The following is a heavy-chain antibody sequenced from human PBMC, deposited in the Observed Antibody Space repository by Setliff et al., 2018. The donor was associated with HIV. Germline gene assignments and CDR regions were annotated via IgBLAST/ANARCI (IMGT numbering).Heavy chain of an antibody. CDR1: GFTFIAYY. J-gene: IGHJ5*02. Sequence: ASVKVSCKASGFTFIAYYMHWVRQAPGQGLEWMGWINPNTGGVNYAQKFQGRVTVTWDTSINTAYMELNSLRSEDMAVYYCAAGEGASWGQGTLVTVSS. V-gene: IGHV1-2*02. D-gene: IGHD3-10*01. CDR2: INPNTGGV. CDR3: AAGEGAS.